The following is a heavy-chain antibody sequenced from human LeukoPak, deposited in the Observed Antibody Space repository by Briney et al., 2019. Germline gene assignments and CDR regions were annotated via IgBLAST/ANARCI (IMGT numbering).Heavy chain of an antibody. J-gene: IGHJ5*01. CDR3: ARGAYGVYDS. CDR2: ISAGADST. CDR1: AFTFSSYA. V-gene: IGHV3-23*01. D-gene: IGHD4-17*01. Sequence: GGSLRLPGAVSAFTFSSYAMGWVGQAPGKGLERVSAISAGADSTYYADSVQGRFTISRYNSKNTLYLQMSGLRAEDTAVYFCARGAYGVYDSWGQGTLVTVSS.